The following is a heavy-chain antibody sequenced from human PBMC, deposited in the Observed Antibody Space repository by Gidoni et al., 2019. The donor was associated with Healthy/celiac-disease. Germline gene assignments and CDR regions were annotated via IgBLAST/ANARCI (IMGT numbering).Heavy chain of an antibody. V-gene: IGHV4-34*01. J-gene: IGHJ4*02. Sequence: QVQLQHSGAGLLMPSEPLPLTCPVYGVSFSGYYWSWLRQPPGKGLEWIGEINHSGSTNYNPSRKSRVTISVDTSKNQFSLKLSAVTAADTAVYYCARGRGDYGSGSFYFDYWGQGTLVTVSS. CDR1: GVSFSGYY. D-gene: IGHD3-10*01. CDR2: INHSGST. CDR3: ARGRGDYGSGSFYFDY.